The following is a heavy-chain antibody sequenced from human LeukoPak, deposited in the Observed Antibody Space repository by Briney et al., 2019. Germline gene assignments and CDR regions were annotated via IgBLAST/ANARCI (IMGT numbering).Heavy chain of an antibody. D-gene: IGHD3-22*01. J-gene: IGHJ3*02. CDR2: INPNSGGT. CDR1: GYTFTGYY. CDR3: ARVPVYYDSSGFDDAFDI. V-gene: IGHV1-2*02. Sequence: ASVKVSCKASGYTFTGYYMHWVRQAPGQGLEWMGWINPNSGGTNYAQKFQGRVTMTRDTSISTAYMELSRLRSDDTAVYYCARVPVYYDSSGFDDAFDIWGQGTMVTVSS.